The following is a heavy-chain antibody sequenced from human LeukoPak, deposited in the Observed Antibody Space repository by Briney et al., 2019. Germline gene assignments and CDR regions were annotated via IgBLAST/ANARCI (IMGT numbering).Heavy chain of an antibody. CDR2: ISSSSYI. J-gene: IGHJ4*02. D-gene: IGHD3-22*01. V-gene: IGHV3-21*01. CDR3: ARDEDYDSSGHMGF. Sequence: PGGSLRLSCAASGFTFSSYSMNWVRQAPGKGLEWVSSISSSSYIYYADSVKGRFTISRDNAKNSLYLQMNSLRAEDTAVYYCARDEDYDSSGHMGFWGQGTLVTVSS. CDR1: GFTFSSYS.